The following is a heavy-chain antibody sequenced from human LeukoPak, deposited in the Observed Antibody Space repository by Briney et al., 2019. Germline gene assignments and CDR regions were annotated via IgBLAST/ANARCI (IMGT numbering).Heavy chain of an antibody. V-gene: IGHV4-39*01. CDR2: IYYSGST. CDR3: ANSTVTTRWGVY. CDR1: GGSISSSSYY. D-gene: IGHD4-17*01. Sequence: SETLSLTCTVSGGSISSSSYYWGWLRQPPGKGLEWIGSIYYSGSTYYNPSLNSRVTISVDTSKNQFSLMLSSVTAANTAVYYCANSTVTTRWGVYWGQGTLVTVSS. J-gene: IGHJ4*02.